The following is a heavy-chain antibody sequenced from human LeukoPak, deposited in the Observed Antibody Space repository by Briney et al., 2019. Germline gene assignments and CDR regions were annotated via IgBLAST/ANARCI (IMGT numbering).Heavy chain of an antibody. CDR1: GGSISSNSYY. J-gene: IGHJ6*03. CDR2: IYYSGST. D-gene: IGHD6-13*01. V-gene: IGHV4-39*01. CDR3: ARGGSSHSSSWYHYYYYMDV. Sequence: SETLSLTCAVSGGSISSNSYYWGWIRQPPGKGLEWIGSIYYSGSTYYNPSLKSRVTISVDTSKNQFSLKLSSVTAADTAVYYCARGGSSHSSSWYHYYYYMDVWGKGTTVTVSS.